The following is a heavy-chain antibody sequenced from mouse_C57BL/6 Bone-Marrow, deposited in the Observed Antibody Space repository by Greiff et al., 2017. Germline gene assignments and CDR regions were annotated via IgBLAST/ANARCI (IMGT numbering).Heavy chain of an antibody. CDR3: ARETVVDY. CDR2: IYPGSGST. D-gene: IGHD1-1*01. V-gene: IGHV1-55*01. J-gene: IGHJ2*01. CDR1: GYTFTSYW. Sequence: VQLQESGAELVKPGASVTMSCKASGYTFTSYWITWVKQRPGQGLEWIGDIYPGSGSTNYNEKFKSKATLTVDTSSSTAYMQLSSLTSEDSAVYYCARETVVDYWGQGTTLTVSS.